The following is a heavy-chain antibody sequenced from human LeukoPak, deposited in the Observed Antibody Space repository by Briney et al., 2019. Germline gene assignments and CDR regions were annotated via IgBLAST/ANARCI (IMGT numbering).Heavy chain of an antibody. D-gene: IGHD4-23*01. CDR1: GGSISSYY. CDR3: AAASTVVTTFDY. V-gene: IGHV4-4*07. Sequence: SETLSLTCTVSGGSISSYYWSWIRQPAGRGLEWIGRIYTSGSTNYNPSLKSRVTMSVDTSMNQFSLKLSSVTAADTAVYYCAAASTVVTTFDYWGQGTLVTVSS. CDR2: IYTSGST. J-gene: IGHJ4*02.